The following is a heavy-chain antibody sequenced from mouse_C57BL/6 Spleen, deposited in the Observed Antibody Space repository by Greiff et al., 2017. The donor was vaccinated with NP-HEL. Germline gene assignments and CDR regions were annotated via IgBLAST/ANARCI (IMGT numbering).Heavy chain of an antibody. V-gene: IGHV5-17*01. CDR1: GFTFSDYG. Sequence: EVMLVESGGGLVKPGGSLKLSCAASGFTFSDYGMHWVRQAPEKGLEWVAYISSGSSTIYYADTVKGRFTISRDNAKNTLFLQMTSLSSEDTVMYYCARLGGVPLYYIDYWGQGTTLTVSS. CDR3: ARLGGVPLYYIDY. D-gene: IGHD4-1*01. J-gene: IGHJ2*01. CDR2: ISSGSSTI.